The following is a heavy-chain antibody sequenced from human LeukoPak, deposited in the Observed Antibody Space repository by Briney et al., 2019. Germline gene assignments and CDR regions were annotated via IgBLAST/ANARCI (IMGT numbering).Heavy chain of an antibody. J-gene: IGHJ6*02. V-gene: IGHV3-48*03. D-gene: IGHD1-20*01. CDR1: GFTFSSYE. CDR2: ISSSGRTI. CDR3: ARGSLTGEYGMDV. Sequence: GGSLRLSCAASGFTFSSYEMNWVRQAPGKGLEWISYISSSGRTIYYADSVKGRFTISRDHAKNSLYLQMNSLRVEDTAVYYCARGSLTGEYGMDVWGQGTTVTVSS.